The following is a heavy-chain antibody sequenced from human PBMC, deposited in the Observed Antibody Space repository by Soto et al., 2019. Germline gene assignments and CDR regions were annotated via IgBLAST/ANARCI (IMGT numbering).Heavy chain of an antibody. CDR1: GGSISSYY. D-gene: IGHD2-2*01. V-gene: IGHV4-59*01. CDR3: AREGIYCSSTSCANWFDP. J-gene: IGHJ5*02. CDR2: IYYSGST. Sequence: PSETLSLTCTVSGGSISSYYWSWIRQPPGKGLEWIGYIYYSGSTNYNPSLKGRVTISVDTSKNQFSLKLSSVTAADTAVYYCAREGIYCSSTSCANWFDPWGQGTLVTVSS.